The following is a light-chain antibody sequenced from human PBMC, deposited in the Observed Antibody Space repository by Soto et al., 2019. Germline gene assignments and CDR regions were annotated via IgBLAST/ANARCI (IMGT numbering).Light chain of an antibody. CDR1: NIGSKS. CDR2: DDS. V-gene: IGLV3-21*02. J-gene: IGLJ2*01. Sequence: SSELTQPPSVSVAPGQTARITCGGNNIGSKSVHWYQQKPGQAPALVVYDDSDRPSGIPERFSGSNSGNTATLTISRVEAGDEADYYCQVWDSSSDLVVFGGGTKLTVL. CDR3: QVWDSSSDLVV.